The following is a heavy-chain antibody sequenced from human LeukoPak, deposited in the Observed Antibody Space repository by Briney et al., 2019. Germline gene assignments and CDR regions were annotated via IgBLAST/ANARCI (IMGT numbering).Heavy chain of an antibody. CDR1: GYSISSGYY. Sequence: KTSETLSLTCTVSGYSISSGYYWGWIRQPPGKGLEWIGSIYHSGSTYYNPSLKSRVTISVDTSKNQFSLKLSSVTAADTAVYYCARGYAPLRNWGQGTLVTVSS. D-gene: IGHD3-9*01. J-gene: IGHJ4*02. CDR2: IYHSGST. CDR3: ARGYAPLRN. V-gene: IGHV4-38-2*02.